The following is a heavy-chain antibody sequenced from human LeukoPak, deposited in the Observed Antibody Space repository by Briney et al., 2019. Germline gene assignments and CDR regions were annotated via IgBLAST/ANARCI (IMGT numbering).Heavy chain of an antibody. CDR2: IYTSGIT. D-gene: IGHD2-2*01. J-gene: IGHJ6*02. Sequence: SETLSLTCTVSGGSISSYFWTWLRQPAGKGVEWVGRIYTSGITNYNPSLKSRLTISVDTSKNQFSLNLSSVTAADTAVYYCARECSSSCPRGLDVWGQGTTVTVSS. CDR1: GGSISSYF. CDR3: ARECSSSCPRGLDV. V-gene: IGHV4-4*07.